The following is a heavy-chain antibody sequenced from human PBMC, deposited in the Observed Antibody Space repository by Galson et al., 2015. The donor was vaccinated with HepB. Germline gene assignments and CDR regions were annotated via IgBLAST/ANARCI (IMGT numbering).Heavy chain of an antibody. CDR2: ISTSHVRTGCSST. D-gene: IGHD4-11*01. V-gene: IGHV3-11*06. Sequence: SLRLSCAASGFAFSDYYMSWIRQAPGKGLEWVSYISTSHVRTGCSSTSYADSVKGRFTMSRDNAKSSLYLQMNSLRAEDTAVYYCARSSYSNYIDFWGQGTLVTVSS. J-gene: IGHJ4*02. CDR1: GFAFSDYY. CDR3: ARSSYSNYIDF.